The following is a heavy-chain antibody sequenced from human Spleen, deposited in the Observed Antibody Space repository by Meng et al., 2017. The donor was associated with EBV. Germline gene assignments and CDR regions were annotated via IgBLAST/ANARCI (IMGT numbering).Heavy chain of an antibody. D-gene: IGHD3-10*01. V-gene: IGHV1-69*01. CDR3: ASESGRGFTPDY. CDR2: LIPKSDAP. CDR1: GGTFRSDA. Sequence: VQLGQAGAEVKKPGSSVKVSCKTSGGTFRSDAVSWVRQAPGQGLEWLGGLIPKSDAPYYAQKFQDRVTITADESTSTHYMDLRGLKSEDTAVYYCASESGRGFTPDYWGQGTLVTVSS. J-gene: IGHJ4*02.